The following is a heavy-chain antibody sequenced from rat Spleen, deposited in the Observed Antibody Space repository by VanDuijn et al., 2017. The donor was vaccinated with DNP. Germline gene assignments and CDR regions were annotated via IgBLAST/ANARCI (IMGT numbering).Heavy chain of an antibody. D-gene: IGHD1-1*01. CDR1: GFTFSDYA. CDR3: TRIGDLHNGGDGDALDA. Sequence: EVQLVESGGGLVQPGRSLQLSCVASGFTFSDYAMAWVRQSPKKGLEWVATIIYDGSSTYYRDSVKGRFMISRDDTKNTLSLQMDSLRSEDTATYYCTRIGDLHNGGDGDALDAWGQGTSVTVSS. V-gene: IGHV5-17*01. J-gene: IGHJ4*01. CDR2: IIYDGSST.